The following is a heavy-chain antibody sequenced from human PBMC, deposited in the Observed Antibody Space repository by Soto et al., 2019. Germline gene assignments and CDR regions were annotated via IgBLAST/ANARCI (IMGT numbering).Heavy chain of an antibody. V-gene: IGHV4-39*01. CDR2: IYYSGST. CDR3: ARHGYYDYVWGSYRGSWFDP. Sequence: PSETLSLTCTVSGGSISSYYWGWIRQPPGKGLEWIGSIYYSGSTYYNPSLKSRVTISVDTSKNQFSLKLSSVTAADTAVYYCARHGYYDYVWGSYRGSWFDPWGQGTLVTVSS. D-gene: IGHD3-16*02. J-gene: IGHJ5*02. CDR1: GGSISSYY.